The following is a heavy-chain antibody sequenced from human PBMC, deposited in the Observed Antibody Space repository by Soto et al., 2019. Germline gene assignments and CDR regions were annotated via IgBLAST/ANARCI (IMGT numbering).Heavy chain of an antibody. Sequence: QVQLVESGGGVVQPGRSLRLSCAASGFTFSSYGMHWVRQAPGKGLEWVAIIWYDGTDNKYYADSVKGRFNISRDNSKNTLYLQMNSLRAEDTAVYFYARGGILGGYYPSYYYYGMDVWGQGTTVTVSS. D-gene: IGHD3-22*01. CDR3: ARGGILGGYYPSYYYYGMDV. V-gene: IGHV3-33*01. J-gene: IGHJ6*02. CDR2: IWYDGTDNK. CDR1: GFTFSSYG.